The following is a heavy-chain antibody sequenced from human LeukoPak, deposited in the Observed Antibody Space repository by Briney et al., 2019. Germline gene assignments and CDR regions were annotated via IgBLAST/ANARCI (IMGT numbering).Heavy chain of an antibody. J-gene: IGHJ6*03. CDR3: ARGTRSFSYTYGDAYYYYMDV. D-gene: IGHD5-18*01. CDR1: GGSGSSDS. V-gene: IGHV4-59*02. Sequence: SETLSLTCTVSGGSGSSDSWSWIRQPPGQGLEWIGYISYSGSTSYNPSLKSRVTTSVDPSKSQLSLKLRSVTAADTAVYYCARGTRSFSYTYGDAYYYYMDVWGKGTTVIVS. CDR2: ISYSGST.